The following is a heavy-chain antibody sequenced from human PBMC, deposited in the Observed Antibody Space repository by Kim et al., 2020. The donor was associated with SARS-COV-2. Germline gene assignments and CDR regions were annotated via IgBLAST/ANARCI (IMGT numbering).Heavy chain of an antibody. Sequence: GGSLRLSCAASGFTFSSYAMSWVRQAPGKGLEWVSAISGSGGSTYYADSVKGRFTISRDNSKNTLYLQMNSLRAEDTAVYYCAKDGVSNLNYYDSSGYQNYYYYGMDVWGQGTTVTVSS. D-gene: IGHD3-22*01. CDR2: ISGSGGST. CDR3: AKDGVSNLNYYDSSGYQNYYYYGMDV. V-gene: IGHV3-23*01. CDR1: GFTFSSYA. J-gene: IGHJ6*02.